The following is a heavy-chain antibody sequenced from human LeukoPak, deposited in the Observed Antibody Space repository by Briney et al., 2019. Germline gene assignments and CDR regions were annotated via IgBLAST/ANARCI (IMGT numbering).Heavy chain of an antibody. J-gene: IGHJ5*02. CDR2: ITGSGAA. D-gene: IGHD6-19*01. CDR3: AKGRDSGWYAWFGP. CDR1: GFTFSIIA. V-gene: IGHV3-23*01. Sequence: GASLRLSCAASGFTFSIIAMSWVRQAPGKGLEWVSTITGSGAAYYEDYVQGRFTIPRDNSKNMLYLQISSLRAEDTALYFCAKGRDSGWYAWFGPWGQGTLVTVSS.